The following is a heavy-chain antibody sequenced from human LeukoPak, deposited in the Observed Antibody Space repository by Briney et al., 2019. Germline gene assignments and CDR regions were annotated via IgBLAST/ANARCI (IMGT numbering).Heavy chain of an antibody. Sequence: GWCLRLSCAASGFTFSSYNMDWVRPAPGKGLAWVSFIDSSSRYIYQADSVKGRFTISRDNAKSSVFLQMNSLRAEDTAVYYCARVGGHCTSTSCPPPDYWGQGTLVTVSS. CDR3: ARVGGHCTSTSCPPPDY. D-gene: IGHD2-2*01. CDR2: IDSSSRYI. CDR1: GFTFSSYN. V-gene: IGHV3-21*01. J-gene: IGHJ4*02.